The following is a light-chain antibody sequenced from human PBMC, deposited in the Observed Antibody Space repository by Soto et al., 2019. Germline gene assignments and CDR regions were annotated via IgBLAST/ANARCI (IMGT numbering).Light chain of an antibody. CDR1: QGISSY. J-gene: IGKJ5*01. CDR3: QQLNSYPLT. V-gene: IGKV1-9*01. Sequence: DIQLTQSPSFLSASVGDRFTITCRASQGISSYLAWYQQKPGKAPKLLIYAASTLQSGVPPRFSGSGSGTEFTLTISSLRPEDFATYYCQQLNSYPLTFGQGTRLEI. CDR2: AAS.